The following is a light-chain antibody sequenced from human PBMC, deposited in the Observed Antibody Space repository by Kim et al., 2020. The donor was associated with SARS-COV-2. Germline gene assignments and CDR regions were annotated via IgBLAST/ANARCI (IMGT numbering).Light chain of an antibody. CDR2: AAS. CDR3: QQSYSTPQYS. Sequence: GSVGDRVTITCRASQSISSYLNWYQQKPGKAPKLLIYAASSLQSGVPSRFSGSGSGTDFTLTISSLQPEDFATYYCQQSYSTPQYSFGQGTKLEI. V-gene: IGKV1-39*01. J-gene: IGKJ2*03. CDR1: QSISSY.